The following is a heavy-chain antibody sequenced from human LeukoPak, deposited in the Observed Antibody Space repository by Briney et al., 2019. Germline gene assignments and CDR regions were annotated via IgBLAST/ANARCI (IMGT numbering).Heavy chain of an antibody. CDR2: ISNTGGIT. J-gene: IGHJ4*02. V-gene: IGHV3-23*01. Sequence: PGGSLRLSCAASGFAFSNYAINWVRQAPGKGLEWVAAISNTGGITLYADSAKGRFSISRDNSRSTLYLQIYSLRAEDMAVYFSAKRDSIRRTFDYWGQGTLVTVSS. CDR3: AKRDSIRRTFDY. CDR1: GFAFSNYA. D-gene: IGHD2/OR15-2a*01.